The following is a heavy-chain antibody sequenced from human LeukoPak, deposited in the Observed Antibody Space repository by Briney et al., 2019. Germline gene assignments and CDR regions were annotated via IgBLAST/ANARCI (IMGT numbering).Heavy chain of an antibody. CDR1: GFTFSSYV. CDR2: ISGSGGST. D-gene: IGHD1-1*01. CDR3: AKALQLAPGAFDI. Sequence: GGSLRLSCAASGFTFSSYVMSWVRQAPGKGLEWVSAISGSGGSTYYADSVKGRFTVSRDNSKNTLYLQMNSLRAEDTAVYHCAKALQLAPGAFDIWGQGTMVTVSS. V-gene: IGHV3-23*01. J-gene: IGHJ3*02.